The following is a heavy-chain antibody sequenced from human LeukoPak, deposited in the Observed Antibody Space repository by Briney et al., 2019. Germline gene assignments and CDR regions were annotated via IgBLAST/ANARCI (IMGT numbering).Heavy chain of an antibody. CDR3: ARRGSLYYYGSGSYYKSHYYMDV. CDR2: INHSGST. Sequence: SETLSLTCAVYGGSFSGYYWSWIRQPPGKGLEWIGEINHSGSTNYNPSLKSRVTISIDTSKNQFSLKLSSVTAADTAVYYCARRGSLYYYGSGSYYKSHYYMDVWGKGTTVTISS. J-gene: IGHJ6*03. CDR1: GGSFSGYY. D-gene: IGHD3-10*01. V-gene: IGHV4-34*01.